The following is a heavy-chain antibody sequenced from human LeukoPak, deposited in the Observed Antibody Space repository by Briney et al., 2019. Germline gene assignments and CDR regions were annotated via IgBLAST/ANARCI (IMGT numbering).Heavy chain of an antibody. CDR2: IHHSGTT. D-gene: IGHD2-15*01. J-gene: IGHJ5*02. Sequence: SETLSLTCNVYGGSIRDYYWNWIRQPPGKGLEWIGYIHHSGTTSSKPSLKSRVTISIDTSKNQFSLNLNSVTAADTDIYYCARWPIHLGYCSGSLCHKWFDPWGQGTLVTVSS. CDR1: GGSIRDYY. CDR3: ARWPIHLGYCSGSLCHKWFDP. V-gene: IGHV4-59*08.